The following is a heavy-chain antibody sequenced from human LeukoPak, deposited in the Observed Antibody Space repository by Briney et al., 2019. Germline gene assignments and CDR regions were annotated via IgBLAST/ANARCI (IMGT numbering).Heavy chain of an antibody. CDR3: ARDNDCSSTSCYGGWFDP. J-gene: IGHJ5*02. CDR1: GGSISSSSYY. CDR2: IYYSGST. Sequence: SETLSLTCTVSGGSISSSSYYWGWIRQPPGKGLEWIGSIYYSGSTYYNPSLKSRVTISVDTSKNQFSLKLSSVTAADTAVYYCARDNDCSSTSCYGGWFDPWGQGTLVTVSS. V-gene: IGHV4-39*07. D-gene: IGHD2-2*01.